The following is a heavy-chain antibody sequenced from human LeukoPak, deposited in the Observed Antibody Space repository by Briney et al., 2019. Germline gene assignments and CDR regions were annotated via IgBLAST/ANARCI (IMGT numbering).Heavy chain of an antibody. Sequence: SGPTLVNPTQTLTLTCTFSGFSLNTSGVGVGWIRQPPGKALEWHALIYWDDDKRYSPSLKSRLTITKDTSKNQVVLTMTNMDPVDTATYYCAHRSMVRGSSDAFDIWGQGTMVTVSS. D-gene: IGHD3-10*01. V-gene: IGHV2-5*02. CDR2: IYWDDDK. CDR3: AHRSMVRGSSDAFDI. CDR1: GFSLNTSGVG. J-gene: IGHJ3*02.